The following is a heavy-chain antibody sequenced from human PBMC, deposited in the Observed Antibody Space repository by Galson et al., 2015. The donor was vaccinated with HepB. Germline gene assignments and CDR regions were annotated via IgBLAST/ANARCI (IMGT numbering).Heavy chain of an antibody. D-gene: IGHD3-3*01. J-gene: IGHJ6*02. CDR2: ISYDGSNE. CDR1: GFTFSSYA. V-gene: IGHV3-30-3*01. Sequence: SLRLSCAASGFTFSSYAMHWVRQAPGKGLEWVAVISYDGSNEYYADSVKGRFTISRDNSKNTLYLQMNSLRAEDTAVYYCARRLYYDFWSGYYIGGMDVWGQGTTVTVSS. CDR3: ARRLYYDFWSGYYIGGMDV.